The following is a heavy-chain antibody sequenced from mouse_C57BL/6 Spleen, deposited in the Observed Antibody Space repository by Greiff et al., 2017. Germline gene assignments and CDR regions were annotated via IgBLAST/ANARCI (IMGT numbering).Heavy chain of an antibody. CDR1: GFNIKDDY. CDR3: TTGSYGYFDV. CDR2: IDPDNGDT. V-gene: IGHV14-4*01. J-gene: IGHJ1*03. Sequence: EVQLQQSGAELVRPGASVKLSCTASGFNIKDDYMHWVKQRPEQGLEWIGWIDPDNGDTEYASKFQGKATITADTSSNTAYLQRSRLASEDTAVYYCTTGSYGYFDVWGTGTTVTVSS.